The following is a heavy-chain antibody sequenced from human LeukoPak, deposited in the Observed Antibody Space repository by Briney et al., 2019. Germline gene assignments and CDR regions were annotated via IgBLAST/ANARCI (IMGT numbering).Heavy chain of an antibody. J-gene: IGHJ6*02. CDR3: ARGRSRYGMDV. CDR2: MNPNSFNT. CDR1: GYTFTRYD. Sequence: ASVRVSCKASGYTFTRYDINWVRQAPGQGLEWMGRMNPNSFNTRYAQKFQGRVTLTRNTSISIAYMELSSMRSADTAVYYCARGRSRYGMDVWGQGTTVTVSS. V-gene: IGHV1-8*01.